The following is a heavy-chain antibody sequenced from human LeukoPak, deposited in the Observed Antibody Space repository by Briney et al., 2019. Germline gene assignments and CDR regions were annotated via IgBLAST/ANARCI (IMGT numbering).Heavy chain of an antibody. J-gene: IGHJ4*02. CDR1: GFTFSNAW. Sequence: PGGSLRLSCAASGFTFSNAWMNWVCQAPGKGLEWVGRIKSKTDGGTTDYAAPVKGRFTISRDDSKNTLYLQMNSLKTEDTAVYYCTTENYDFWSGYSQFDYWGQGTLVTVSS. CDR2: IKSKTDGGTT. V-gene: IGHV3-15*07. CDR3: TTENYDFWSGYSQFDY. D-gene: IGHD3-3*01.